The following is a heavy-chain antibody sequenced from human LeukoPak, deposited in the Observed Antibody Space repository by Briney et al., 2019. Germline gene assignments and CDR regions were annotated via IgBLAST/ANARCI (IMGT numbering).Heavy chain of an antibody. J-gene: IGHJ5*02. CDR1: GFTFSNYG. V-gene: IGHV3-30*18. CDR2: IAHDGSVA. D-gene: IGHD6-19*01. CDR3: AKEPAPYSSGWYFPDDH. Sequence: GGSLRLSCAASGFTFSNYGMHWVRQDPGKGLEWGAVIAHDGSVAYYADWVKGRFTISRDSSRNTLYLQMNSLRAEDTAVYYCAKEPAPYSSGWYFPDDHWGQGALVTVSS.